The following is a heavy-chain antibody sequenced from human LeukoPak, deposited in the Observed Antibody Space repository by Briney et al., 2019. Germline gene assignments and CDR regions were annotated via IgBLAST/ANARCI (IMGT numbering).Heavy chain of an antibody. V-gene: IGHV3-23*01. CDR1: GFTFSTYA. CDR3: ARSTVGTSCCTAVDY. Sequence: GGSLRLSCAASGFTFSTYAMTWVRQAPGKGLEWVSGISAGGDRAYYADSVKGRFTISRDNSKNTLYLQMNSLRAEDTAEYYCARSTVGTSCCTAVDYWGQGTLVTVSS. D-gene: IGHD1-26*01. J-gene: IGHJ4*02. CDR2: ISAGGDRA.